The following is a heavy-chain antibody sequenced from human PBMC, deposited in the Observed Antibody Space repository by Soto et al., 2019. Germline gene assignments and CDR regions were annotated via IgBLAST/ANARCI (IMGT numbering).Heavy chain of an antibody. CDR1: GGTFSSYA. V-gene: IGHV1-69*13. CDR2: IIPIFGTA. D-gene: IGHD3-22*01. CDR3: ARFYYYDSSGYYYGMDV. J-gene: IGHJ6*02. Sequence: SGKVSCKASGGTFSSYAISWVRQAPGQGLEWMGGIIPIFGTANYAQKFQGRVTITADESTSTAYMELSSLRSEDTAVYYCARFYYYDSSGYYYGMDVWGQGTTVTVSS.